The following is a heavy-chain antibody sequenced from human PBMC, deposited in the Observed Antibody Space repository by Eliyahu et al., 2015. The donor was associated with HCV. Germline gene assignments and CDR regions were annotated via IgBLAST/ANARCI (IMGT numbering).Heavy chain of an antibody. V-gene: IGHV3-33*01. J-gene: IGHJ4*02. CDR1: GFTFNXPG. CDR2: IWYDGNTK. Sequence: QVQLVESGGSVVQPGKSLRLSCEASGFTFNXPGMPWVRQAPGKGLEWVAVIWYDGNTKYYADSVKGRFSISRDNSKSTLYLQMNGLRAEDTALYYCARAHQSYDNSGLDFWGQGTLVTVSS. CDR3: ARAHQSYDNSGLDF. D-gene: IGHD3-22*01.